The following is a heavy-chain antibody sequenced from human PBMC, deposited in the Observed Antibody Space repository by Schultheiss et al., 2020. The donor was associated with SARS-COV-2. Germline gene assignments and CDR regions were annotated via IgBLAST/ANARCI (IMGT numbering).Heavy chain of an antibody. J-gene: IGHJ6*02. CDR2: ISSSGSTI. CDR3: ARAGTTFPRAEYYYYGMDV. Sequence: GSLKISCAASGFTFSSYSMNWVRQAPGKGLEWISYISSSGSTIYYADSVKGRFTISRDNAKNSLYLQMNSLRAEDTAVYYCARAGTTFPRAEYYYYGMDVWGQGTTVTVSS. CDR1: GFTFSSYS. D-gene: IGHD1-7*01. V-gene: IGHV3-48*04.